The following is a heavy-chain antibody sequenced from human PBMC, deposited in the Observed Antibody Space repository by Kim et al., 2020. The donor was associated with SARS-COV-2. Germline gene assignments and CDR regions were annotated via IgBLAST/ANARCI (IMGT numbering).Heavy chain of an antibody. V-gene: IGHV3-23*01. CDR1: GFTFSSYA. CDR2: ISGSGGST. CDR3: AKKGGESYYDSSGYYYYYYMDV. D-gene: IGHD3-22*01. J-gene: IGHJ6*03. Sequence: GGSLRLSCAASGFTFSSYAMSWVRQAPGKGLEWVSAISGSGGSTYYADSVKGRFTISRDNSKNTLYLQMNSLRAEDKAVYYCAKKGGESYYDSSGYYYYYYMDVWGKGTTVTVSS.